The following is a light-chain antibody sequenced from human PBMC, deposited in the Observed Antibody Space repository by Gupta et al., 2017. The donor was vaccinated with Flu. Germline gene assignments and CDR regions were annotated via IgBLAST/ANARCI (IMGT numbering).Light chain of an antibody. CDR3: QRLYNVIDPVV. CDR2: DDT. J-gene: IGLJ2*01. V-gene: IGLV3-21*03. CDR1: HLGIHD. Sequence: NTAITTGGDSHLGIHDVSWYQPTPLHPPLLLLYDDTHRPSVIPERFSGSNSGNTATLSISGVDAGDEADYYSQRLYNVIDPVVFGGGTKLTVL.